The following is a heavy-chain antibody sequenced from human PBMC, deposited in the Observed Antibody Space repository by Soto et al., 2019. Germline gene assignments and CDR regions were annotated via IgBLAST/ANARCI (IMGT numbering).Heavy chain of an antibody. CDR3: AILPTTPASYYYQYGMDV. D-gene: IGHD1-1*01. V-gene: IGHV5-10-1*01. J-gene: IGHJ6*02. CDR1: GYSFTSYW. Sequence: PGPSLKISCEGSGYSFTSYWMNSVRQMPRIDLEWLGRIDPSDSFTNYSPSFQGHVTISADKSISTAYLQWSSLKASDTAMYYCAILPTTPASYYYQYGMDVWGQGTTVNVSS. CDR2: IDPSDSFT.